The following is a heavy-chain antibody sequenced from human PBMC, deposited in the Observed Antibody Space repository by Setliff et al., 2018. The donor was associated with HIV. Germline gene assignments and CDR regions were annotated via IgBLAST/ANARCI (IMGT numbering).Heavy chain of an antibody. CDR2: ISYDGSNK. V-gene: IGHV3-30*03. D-gene: IGHD6-6*01. CDR1: GFTFSSYG. Sequence: GGSLRLSCAASGFTFSSYGMHWVRQAPGKGLEWVAVISYDGSNKYYADSVKGRFTIARVNSKNTLYLQMNSLSAEGTAVYYCARERTSSSSSGRYYYGMDVWGQGTTVTVSS. J-gene: IGHJ6*02. CDR3: ARERTSSSSSGRYYYGMDV.